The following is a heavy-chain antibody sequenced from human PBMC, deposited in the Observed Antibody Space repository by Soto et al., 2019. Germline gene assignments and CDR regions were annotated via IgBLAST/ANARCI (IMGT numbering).Heavy chain of an antibody. V-gene: IGHV3-21*01. J-gene: IGHJ4*02. CDR2: ISSSSSYI. CDR1: GFTFSSYS. Sequence: EVPLVESGGGLVKPGGSLRLSCAASGFTFSSYSMNWVRQAPGKGLEWVSSISSSSSYIYYADSVKGRFTISRDNAKNSLYLQMNSLRAEDTAVYYCARGPRVAVAAYFDYWGQGTLVTVSS. CDR3: ARGPRVAVAAYFDY. D-gene: IGHD6-19*01.